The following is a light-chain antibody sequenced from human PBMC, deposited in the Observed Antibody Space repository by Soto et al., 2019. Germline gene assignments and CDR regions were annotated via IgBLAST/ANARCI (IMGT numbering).Light chain of an antibody. V-gene: IGKV1-5*03. CDR3: QQYKSYSWT. Sequence: DIQMTPAPSTLSASVADRVTITCLASQSSSTWLAWYQQKPGKAPKVLIYKASSLESGVPSRFSGSGSGTEFTLTISSLQPDDFATYYCQQYKSYSWTFGQGTKVDNK. J-gene: IGKJ1*01. CDR1: QSSSTW. CDR2: KAS.